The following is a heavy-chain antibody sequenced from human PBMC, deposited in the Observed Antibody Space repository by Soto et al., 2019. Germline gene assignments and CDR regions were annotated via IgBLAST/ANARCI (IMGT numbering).Heavy chain of an antibody. V-gene: IGHV3-7*05. D-gene: IGHD3-22*01. J-gene: IGHJ3*02. CDR1: RFTFSSYW. CDR3: AREYFDSSDYTLGRVFDI. Sequence: GSLRLSCAASRFTFSSYWMSWVRQAPGKGLEWVANIKQDGSEKYYVDSVKGRFTISRDNAKNSLYLQMNSLRAEDTAVYYCAREYFDSSDYTLGRVFDIWGQGTMVTVSS. CDR2: IKQDGSEK.